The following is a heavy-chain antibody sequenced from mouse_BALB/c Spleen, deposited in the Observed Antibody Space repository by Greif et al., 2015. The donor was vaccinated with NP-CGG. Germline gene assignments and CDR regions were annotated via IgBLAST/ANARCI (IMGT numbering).Heavy chain of an antibody. D-gene: IGHD1-2*01. V-gene: IGHV7-3*02. Sequence: EVKLVESGGGLVQPGGSLRLSCATSGFTFTDYYMSWVRQPPGKALEWLGFIRNKANGYTTEYSASVKGRFTISRDNSQGILYLQMNTLRAEDSATYYCARDGDYGYYAMDYWGQGTSVTVSS. J-gene: IGHJ4*01. CDR1: GFTFTDYY. CDR2: IRNKANGYTT. CDR3: ARDGDYGYYAMDY.